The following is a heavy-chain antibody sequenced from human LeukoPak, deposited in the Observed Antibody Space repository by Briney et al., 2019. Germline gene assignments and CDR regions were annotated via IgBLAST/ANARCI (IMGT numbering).Heavy chain of an antibody. J-gene: IGHJ4*02. D-gene: IGHD6-19*01. CDR3: ASGATGWYYFDY. CDR2: IFPGDSDT. CDR1: GYTFTSYW. Sequence: GESLKISCKGSGYTFTSYWIGWVRQIPGKGLEWMGIIFPGDSDTRYSPSFQGHVTISADKSISTAYLQRSSLKASDTAIYYCASGATGWYYFDYWGQGTLVTVSS. V-gene: IGHV5-51*01.